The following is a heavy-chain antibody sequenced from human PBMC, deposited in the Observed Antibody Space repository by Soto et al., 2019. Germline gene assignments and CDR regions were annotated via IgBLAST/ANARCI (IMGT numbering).Heavy chain of an antibody. V-gene: IGHV3-48*01. J-gene: IGHJ3*02. CDR1: GFTFTSND. CDR3: ARTNRIIDAFDI. CDR2: ISSSSSPI. D-gene: IGHD2-15*01. Sequence: GGSLRLSCAAAGFTFTSNDMNWVRQAPGKGLEWVSYISSSSSPIYYADSVRGRFTISRDNAKNSLYLQMNSLRAEDTAVYYCARTNRIIDAFDIWGQGTMVTVSS.